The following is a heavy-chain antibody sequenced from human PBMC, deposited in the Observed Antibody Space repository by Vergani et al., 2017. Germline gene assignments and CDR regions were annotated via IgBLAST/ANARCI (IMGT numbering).Heavy chain of an antibody. Sequence: EVQLVQSGAEVKKPGESLKISCKGSGYSFTSYWIGWVRQMPGKGLEWMGIIYPGDSDTRYSPSFQGQVTISADKSISTAYLQWSSLKASNTAMYYCARQEHSWYSSGWRPSDNWFDPWGQGTLVTVSS. CDR1: GYSFTSYW. CDR2: IYPGDSDT. J-gene: IGHJ5*02. V-gene: IGHV5-51*01. D-gene: IGHD6-19*01. CDR3: ARQEHSWYSSGWRPSDNWFDP.